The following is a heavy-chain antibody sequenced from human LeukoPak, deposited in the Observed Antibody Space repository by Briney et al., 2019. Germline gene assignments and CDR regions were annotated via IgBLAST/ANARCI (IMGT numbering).Heavy chain of an antibody. J-gene: IGHJ4*02. Sequence: SETLSLTCTVSGGSISSHYWSWIRQPPGKGLEWIGYIYYSGSTNYNPSLKSRVTISVDTSKNQFSLKLSSVTAADTAVYYCARDRSPLAYYYDSSGYYSYFDYWGQGTLVTVSS. CDR2: IYYSGST. CDR3: ARDRSPLAYYYDSSGYYSYFDY. V-gene: IGHV4-59*11. D-gene: IGHD3-22*01. CDR1: GGSISSHY.